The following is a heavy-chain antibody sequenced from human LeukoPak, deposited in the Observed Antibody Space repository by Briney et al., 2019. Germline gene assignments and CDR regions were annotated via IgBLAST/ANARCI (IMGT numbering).Heavy chain of an antibody. CDR1: GFTFSSYA. CDR2: ISYDGSNK. Sequence: GRSLRLSCAASGFTFSSYAMHWVRQDPGKGLEWVAVISYDGSNKYYADSVKGRFTISRDNSKNTLYLQMNSLRAEDTAVYYCAREGSGSYFRFAFDIWGQGTMVTVSS. V-gene: IGHV3-30-3*01. D-gene: IGHD1-26*01. CDR3: AREGSGSYFRFAFDI. J-gene: IGHJ3*02.